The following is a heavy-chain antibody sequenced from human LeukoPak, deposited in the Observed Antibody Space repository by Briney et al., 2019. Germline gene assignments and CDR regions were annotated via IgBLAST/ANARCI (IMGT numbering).Heavy chain of an antibody. J-gene: IGHJ4*02. CDR3: ARAYYYDSSAYYFDY. Sequence: GASVKVSCKASGYTFNAYYMHWVRQAPGQGLEWMGRINPNSGDTGIAQKFLGRVTMTRDTSISTAYIELSSLRSGDAAVYYCARAYYYDSSAYYFDYWGQGTLVTVSS. CDR1: GYTFNAYY. V-gene: IGHV1-2*06. CDR2: INPNSGDT. D-gene: IGHD3-22*01.